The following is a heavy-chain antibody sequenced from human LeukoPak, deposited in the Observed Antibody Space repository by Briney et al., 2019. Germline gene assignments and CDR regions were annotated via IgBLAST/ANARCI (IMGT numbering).Heavy chain of an antibody. CDR3: ARDRYCSSTSCFDPGYYYGMDV. CDR1: GYTFTGYY. Sequence: GASVKVSCKASGYTFTGYYMHWVRQAPGQGLEWMGWINPNSGGTNYAQKFQGRVTMTRDTSISTAYMEPSRLRSDDTAVYYCARDRYCSSTSCFDPGYYYGMDVWGQGTTVTVSS. J-gene: IGHJ6*02. CDR2: INPNSGGT. D-gene: IGHD2-2*01. V-gene: IGHV1-2*02.